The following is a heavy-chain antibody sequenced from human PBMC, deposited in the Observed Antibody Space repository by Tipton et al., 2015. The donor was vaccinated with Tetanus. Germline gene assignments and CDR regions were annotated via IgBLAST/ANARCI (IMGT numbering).Heavy chain of an antibody. CDR2: LYYSGST. CDR1: GGSISSGGYY. J-gene: IGHJ4*02. V-gene: IGHV4-31*03. D-gene: IGHD1-26*01. CDR3: ARDQARGARGWNYFDY. Sequence: LRLSCTVSGGSISSGGYYWSWIRQHPGKGLEWIGDLYYSGSTYYNPSLKSRVSISVDTSKNQFCLKLNSVTDADTAVYYCARDQARGARGWNYFDYWGQGTLVPVSS.